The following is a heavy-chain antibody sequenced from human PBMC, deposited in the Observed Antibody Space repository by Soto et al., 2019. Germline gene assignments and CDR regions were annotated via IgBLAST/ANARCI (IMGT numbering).Heavy chain of an antibody. Sequence: QVQLQESGPGLVKPSQTLSLTCTVSGGSISSGDYYWSWIRQPPGKGLEWIGYIYYSGSNYYNPSLKSRVTISVDTSKNQFSLKLSSVTAADTAVYYCARVGGYCSSTSCYLGNWFDPWGQGTLVTVSS. CDR1: GGSISSGDYY. D-gene: IGHD2-2*03. J-gene: IGHJ5*02. CDR3: ARVGGYCSSTSCYLGNWFDP. V-gene: IGHV4-30-4*01. CDR2: IYYSGSN.